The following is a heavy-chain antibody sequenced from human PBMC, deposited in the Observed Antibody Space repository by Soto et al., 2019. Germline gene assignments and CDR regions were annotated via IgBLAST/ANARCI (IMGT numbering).Heavy chain of an antibody. Sequence: QVQLVESGGGVVQPGRSLRLSCAASGFTFSHYGMHWVRQAPGKGLEWVAVIWHDWSNKFHADSVKGRFTISRDNSKNTLDLQMDSLRVEDTAVYYCARDWDSSGWYVSGGQGTLVTVSS. D-gene: IGHD6-19*01. CDR2: IWHDWSNK. CDR3: ARDWDSSGWYVS. V-gene: IGHV3-33*01. CDR1: GFTFSHYG. J-gene: IGHJ4*02.